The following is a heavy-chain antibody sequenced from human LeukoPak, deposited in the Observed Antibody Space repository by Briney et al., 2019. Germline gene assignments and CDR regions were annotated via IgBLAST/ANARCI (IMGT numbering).Heavy chain of an antibody. D-gene: IGHD2-15*01. CDR3: AKSGLNRFDY. CDR1: GFTFSSYA. CDR2: ISGSGRGGAT. V-gene: IGHV3-23*01. Sequence: GGSLRLSCAASGFTFSSYAMSWVRQAPGKGLEWVSNISGSGRGGATYYADSVKGRFTISRDNPKNTLYLQMNSLRAEDTAVYYCAKSGLNRFDYWGQGTLVTVSS. J-gene: IGHJ4*02.